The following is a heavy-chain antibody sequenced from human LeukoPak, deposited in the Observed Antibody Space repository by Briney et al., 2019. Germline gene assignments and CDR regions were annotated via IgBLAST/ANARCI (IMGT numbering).Heavy chain of an antibody. CDR3: ARGYCSSTSCYRVPSEY. CDR1: GFTFSSYS. J-gene: IGHJ4*02. Sequence: PGGSLRLSCAASGFTFSSYSMNWVRQAPGKGLEWVSSISSGSTYINYAASVKGRFTISRDNAKNSLFLQMNSLRAEDTAVYYCARGYCSSTSCYRVPSEYWGQGTLVTVSS. D-gene: IGHD2-2*02. V-gene: IGHV3-21*01. CDR2: ISSGSTYI.